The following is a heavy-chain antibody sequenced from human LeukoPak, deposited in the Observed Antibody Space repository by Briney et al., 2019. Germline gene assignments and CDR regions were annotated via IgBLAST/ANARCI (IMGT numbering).Heavy chain of an antibody. CDR1: GGTFSSYA. Sequence: SVKVSCKASGGTFSSYAISWVRQAPGQGLEWKGGIIPIFGTANYAQKFQGRVTITADKSTSTAYMELSSLRSEDTAVYYCAREPRYYDILTGWFDPWGQGTLVTVSS. D-gene: IGHD3-9*01. CDR3: AREPRYYDILTGWFDP. J-gene: IGHJ5*02. V-gene: IGHV1-69*06. CDR2: IIPIFGTA.